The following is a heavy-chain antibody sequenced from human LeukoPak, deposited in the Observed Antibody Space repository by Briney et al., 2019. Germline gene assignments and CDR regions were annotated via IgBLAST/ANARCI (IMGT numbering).Heavy chain of an antibody. Sequence: GGPLRLSCAASGFTFSGYAMHWGRQAPGKGLEWVAVILYDGSNKYYADSVKGRFSISRDNSKNTLYLQMNSLRAEDTAVYYCAKTYSGSYYIVDDWGQGTLVTVSS. V-gene: IGHV3-30*18. J-gene: IGHJ4*02. CDR3: AKTYSGSYYIVDD. CDR2: ILYDGSNK. D-gene: IGHD1-26*01. CDR1: GFTFSGYA.